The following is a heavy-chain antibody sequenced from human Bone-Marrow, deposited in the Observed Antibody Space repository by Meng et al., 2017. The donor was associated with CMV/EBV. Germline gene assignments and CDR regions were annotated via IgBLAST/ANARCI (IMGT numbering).Heavy chain of an antibody. V-gene: IGHV3-30-3*01. CDR2: ISYDGSNK. D-gene: IGHD6-13*01. Sequence: GESLKISCAASGFTFSSYAMHWVRQAPGKGLEWVAVISYDGSNKYYADSVKGRFTISRDNSKNTLYLQMNSLRAEDTAVYYCARTIAAAGTGDDAVDIWGQGTMVTVSS. CDR1: GFTFSSYA. CDR3: ARTIAAAGTGDDAVDI. J-gene: IGHJ3*02.